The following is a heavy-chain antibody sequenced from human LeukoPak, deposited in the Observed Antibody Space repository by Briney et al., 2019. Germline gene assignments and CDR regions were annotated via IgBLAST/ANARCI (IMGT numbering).Heavy chain of an antibody. CDR2: IYYSGST. V-gene: IGHV4-30-4*01. J-gene: IGHJ4*02. Sequence: SETLSLTCTVSGGSIGSGDYYWSWIRQPPGKGLEWIGYIYYSGSTYYNPSLKSRVTLSVDTSKNQFSLKLSSVTAADTAVYYCASGLPDYYDILTGYQTRGYFDYWGQGTLVTVSS. CDR3: ASGLPDYYDILTGYQTRGYFDY. D-gene: IGHD3-9*01. CDR1: GGSIGSGDYY.